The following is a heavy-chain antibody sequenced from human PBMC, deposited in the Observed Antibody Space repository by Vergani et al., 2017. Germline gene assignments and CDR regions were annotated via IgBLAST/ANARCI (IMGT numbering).Heavy chain of an antibody. Sequence: QVQLQESGPGLVKPSETLSLTCTVSGGSISSYYWSWIRQPPGKGLGWIGYIYYSGSTNYNPSLKSRVTISVDTSKNQFSLKLSSVTAADTAVYYCARGLKYCSSTSYYTGYYYYYMDVWGKGTTVTVSS. CDR2: IYYSGST. D-gene: IGHD2-2*02. CDR3: ARGLKYCSSTSYYTGYYYYYMDV. V-gene: IGHV4-59*01. CDR1: GGSISSYY. J-gene: IGHJ6*03.